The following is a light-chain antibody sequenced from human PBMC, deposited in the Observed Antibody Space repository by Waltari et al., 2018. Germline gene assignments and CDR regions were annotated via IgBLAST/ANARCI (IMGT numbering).Light chain of an antibody. CDR1: QSIGTF. CDR3: QHYVRLPVT. V-gene: IGKV3-20*01. J-gene: IGKJ1*01. CDR2: GAS. Sequence: EIVLTQSPGTLSLSPGERVTLSCRASQSIGTFLAWYQQKPGQPPRLLIYGASIRAAGIPDRVSGSGSGTDFSLTISRLEPEDFAVYYCQHYVRLPVTVGQGTKVQIK.